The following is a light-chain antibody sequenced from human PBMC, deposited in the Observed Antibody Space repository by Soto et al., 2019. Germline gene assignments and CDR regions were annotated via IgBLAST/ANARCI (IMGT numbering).Light chain of an antibody. Sequence: DVQMTQSPSSLSASVGDRVTITCRASRGITNYLAWYQQKPGKVPNLLIYGAFTLQSGVPSRFSGSGSGTDFTCAISSPQPEAVAIYYCQGYNSAPSTLGQGTRLEIK. CDR3: QGYNSAPST. CDR1: RGITNY. CDR2: GAF. V-gene: IGKV1-27*01. J-gene: IGKJ5*01.